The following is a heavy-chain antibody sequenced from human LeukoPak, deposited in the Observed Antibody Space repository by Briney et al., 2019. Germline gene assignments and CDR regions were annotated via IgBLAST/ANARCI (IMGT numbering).Heavy chain of an antibody. D-gene: IGHD3-3*01. CDR2: ISSSSSYI. CDR3: EKSITIFGVVIFEEYSFDY. J-gene: IGHJ4*02. CDR1: GFTFSSYS. V-gene: IGHV3-21*01. Sequence: GGSLRLSCAASGFTFSSYSMNWVRQAPGKGLEWVSSISSSSSYIYYAASVKRRFIISRATAKKSLYLQMNSLTADAAAVYYCEKSITIFGVVIFEEYSFDYWGQGTLGTVSS.